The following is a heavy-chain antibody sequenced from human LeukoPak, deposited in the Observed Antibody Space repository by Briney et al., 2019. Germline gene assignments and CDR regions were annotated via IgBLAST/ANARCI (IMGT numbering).Heavy chain of an antibody. CDR2: IIPIFGTA. V-gene: IGHV1-69*13. CDR1: GGTFSKYT. J-gene: IGHJ6*02. Sequence: SVKVSCKASGGTFSKYTISWVRQAPGQGLEWMGGIIPIFGTANYAQKFQGRVTITADESTSTAYMELSSLRSEDTAVYYCSSSSVLYYYYGMDVWGQGTTVTVSS. CDR3: SSSSVLYYYYGMDV. D-gene: IGHD6-6*01.